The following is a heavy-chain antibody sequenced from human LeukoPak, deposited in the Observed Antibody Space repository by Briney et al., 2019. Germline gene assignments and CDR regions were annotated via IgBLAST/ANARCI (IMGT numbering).Heavy chain of an antibody. CDR2: LSGSGGST. J-gene: IGHJ4*02. V-gene: IGHV3-23*01. D-gene: IGHD4-17*01. CDR1: GFSFSTYA. Sequence: GGSLRLSCAASGFSFSTYAMNWVRQAPGKGLEWVSALSGSGGSTYYADSVRGRFTISRDKSKNTLDLLRNSLRAEDTAVYYCAKDLDYGNDYWGQGTLVTVSS. CDR3: AKDLDYGNDY.